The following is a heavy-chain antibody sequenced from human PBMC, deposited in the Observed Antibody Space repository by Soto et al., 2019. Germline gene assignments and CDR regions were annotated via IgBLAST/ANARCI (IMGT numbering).Heavy chain of an antibody. J-gene: IGHJ4*02. V-gene: IGHV3-11*01. CDR3: ASHHSSGWLYFDS. D-gene: IGHD6-19*01. Sequence: QLQLLESGGDLVKPGGSLRLSCAASGFTVSGNDLSWIRQAPGKGLEWVSSIGSSGRAIYYADSVKGRFTISRDNTKDSRYLHMSTLRAEDTAIYYCASHHSSGWLYFDSWGQGTLVTVSS. CDR1: GFTVSGND. CDR2: IGSSGRAI.